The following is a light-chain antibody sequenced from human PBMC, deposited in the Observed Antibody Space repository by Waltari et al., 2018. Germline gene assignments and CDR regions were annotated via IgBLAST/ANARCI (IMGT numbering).Light chain of an antibody. CDR1: QDITNC. Sequence: DIQMTQSPSSLSAFVGERVTITRQASQDITNCLNWYQQKPGKAPKLLICDAFNLQSGVPLRFSGRGSGTNFTFTISALQPEDTATYFCQQFDNLPLTFGGGTKVEI. J-gene: IGKJ4*01. CDR3: QQFDNLPLT. CDR2: DAF. V-gene: IGKV1-33*01.